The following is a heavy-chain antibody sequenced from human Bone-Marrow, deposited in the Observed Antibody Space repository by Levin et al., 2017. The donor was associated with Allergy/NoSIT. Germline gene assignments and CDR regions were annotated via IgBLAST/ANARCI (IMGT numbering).Heavy chain of an antibody. Sequence: SQTLSLTCDVYDGSFSGYFWSWIRQPPGKRLDWIGEIAQSGNTYYSPSLKSRVTMSVDTSQNQFSLNVNSVTAADTAFYYCARGSLGARLLHWGQGILVTVSS. V-gene: IGHV4-34*01. CDR1: DGSFSGYF. D-gene: IGHD4/OR15-4a*01. CDR3: ARGSLGARLLH. J-gene: IGHJ4*02. CDR2: IAQSGNT.